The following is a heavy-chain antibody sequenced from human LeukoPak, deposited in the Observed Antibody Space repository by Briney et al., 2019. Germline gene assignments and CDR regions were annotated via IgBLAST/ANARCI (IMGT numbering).Heavy chain of an antibody. V-gene: IGHV1-2*02. CDR1: GYTFTGYY. Sequence: ASVKVSCKASGYTFTGYYMHWVRQAPGQGLEWMGWINPNCGGTNYAQKFQGRVTMTRDTSISTAYMELSRLRSDDTAVYYCARDLAAAGPEVWFDPWGQGTLVTVSS. CDR3: ARDLAAAGPEVWFDP. D-gene: IGHD6-13*01. J-gene: IGHJ5*02. CDR2: INPNCGGT.